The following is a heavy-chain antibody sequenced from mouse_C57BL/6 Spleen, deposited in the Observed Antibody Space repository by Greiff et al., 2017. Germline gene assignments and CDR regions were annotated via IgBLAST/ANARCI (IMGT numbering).Heavy chain of an antibody. J-gene: IGHJ4*01. CDR2: IDPSDSYT. CDR1: GYTFTSYW. V-gene: IGHV1-69*01. Sequence: QVHVKQPGAELVMPGASVKLSCKASGYTFTSYWMHWVKQRPGQGLEWIGEIDPSDSYTNYNQKFKGKSTLTVDKSSSTAYMQLSSLTSEDSAVYYCARITGHAMDYWGQGTSVTVSS. CDR3: ARITGHAMDY. D-gene: IGHD4-1*01.